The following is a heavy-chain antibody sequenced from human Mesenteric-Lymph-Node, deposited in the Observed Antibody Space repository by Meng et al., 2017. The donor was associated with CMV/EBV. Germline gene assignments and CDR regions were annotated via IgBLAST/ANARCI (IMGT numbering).Heavy chain of an antibody. J-gene: IGHJ4*02. D-gene: IGHD3-16*01. CDR3: AKDRSIVTTVGGIEGYFDY. V-gene: IGHV3-23*01. CDR2: ISGNGLST. Sequence: GESLKISCAASGFTFSSYAMTWVRQAPGKGLEWVSTISGNGLSTYYADSVKGRFTISRDNSQNTLYLRMNSLRAEDTAVYYCAKDRSIVTTVGGIEGYFDYWGQGTLVTVSS. CDR1: GFTFSSYA.